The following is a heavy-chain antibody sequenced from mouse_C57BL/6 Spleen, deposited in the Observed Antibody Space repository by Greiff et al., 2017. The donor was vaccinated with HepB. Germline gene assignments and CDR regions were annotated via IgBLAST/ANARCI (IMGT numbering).Heavy chain of an antibody. D-gene: IGHD1-1*01. V-gene: IGHV1-64*01. CDR1: GYTFTSYW. CDR2: IHPNSGST. J-gene: IGHJ4*01. CDR3: ARPYGSRGGYAMDY. Sequence: QVQLQQPGAELVKPGASVKLSCKASGYTFTSYWMHWVKQRPGQGLEWIGMIHPNSGSTNYNEKFKSKATLTVDKSSSTASMQLSSLTSEDSAVYYCARPYGSRGGYAMDYWGQGTSVTVSS.